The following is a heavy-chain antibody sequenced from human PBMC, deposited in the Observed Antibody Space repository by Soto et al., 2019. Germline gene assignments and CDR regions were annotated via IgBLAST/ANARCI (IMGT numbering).Heavy chain of an antibody. J-gene: IGHJ5*02. D-gene: IGHD1-7*01. CDR3: ARGGITGTTANWFDP. CDR2: IYYSGST. CDR1: GGSISSGCYY. V-gene: IGHV4-31*03. Sequence: PSETLSLTCTVSGGSISSGCYYWSWIRQHPGKGLEWIGYIYYSGSTYYNPSLKSRVTISVDTSKNQFSLKLSSVTAADTAVYYCARGGITGTTANWFDPWGQGTLVTVSS.